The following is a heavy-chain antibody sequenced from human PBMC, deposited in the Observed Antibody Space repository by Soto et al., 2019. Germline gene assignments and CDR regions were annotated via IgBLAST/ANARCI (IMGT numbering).Heavy chain of an antibody. D-gene: IGHD2-2*01. CDR1: GSTLSGYY. J-gene: IGHJ1*01. Sequence: ASVKVACKASGSTLSGYYLHRRRQAPAVGLVWPGWMNPESGDSQYGETFQGRVTMTRDTSSATVHMELSGLRPDDTGRYYCVGERGPVLVYPDFWGQGPQGTVSS. CDR2: MNPESGDS. CDR3: VGERGPVLVYPDF. V-gene: IGHV1-2*02.